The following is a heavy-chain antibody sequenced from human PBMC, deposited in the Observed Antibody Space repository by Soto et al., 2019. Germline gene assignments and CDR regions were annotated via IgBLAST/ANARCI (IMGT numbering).Heavy chain of an antibody. J-gene: IGHJ4*02. CDR1: GGSISSGGYS. V-gene: IGHV4-30-2*01. D-gene: IGHD3-22*01. Sequence: SETLSLTCAVSGGSISSGGYSWSWIRQPPGKGLEWIGYIYHSGSTYYNPSLKSRVTISVDRSKNQFSLKLSSVTAADTAVYYCARALYDSSGYYPPQYYFDYWGQGTLVTAPQ. CDR2: IYHSGST. CDR3: ARALYDSSGYYPPQYYFDY.